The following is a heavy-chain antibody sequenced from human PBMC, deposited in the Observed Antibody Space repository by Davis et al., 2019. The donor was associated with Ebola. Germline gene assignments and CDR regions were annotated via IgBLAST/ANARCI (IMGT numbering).Heavy chain of an antibody. J-gene: IGHJ5*02. D-gene: IGHD3-22*01. CDR1: GYTFTSYG. Sequence: TVSCKASGYTFTSYGISWVRQAPGQGLEWMGGIIPIFGTANYAQKFQGRVTITADESTSTAYMELSSLRSEDTAVYYCAREWLGWFDPWGQGTLVTVSS. CDR2: IIPIFGTA. V-gene: IGHV1-69*01. CDR3: AREWLGWFDP.